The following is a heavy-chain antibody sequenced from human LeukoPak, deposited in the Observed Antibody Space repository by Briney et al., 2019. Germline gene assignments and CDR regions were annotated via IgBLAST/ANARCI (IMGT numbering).Heavy chain of an antibody. CDR1: GGGSISSSNHY. Sequence: SETLSLTCIVSGGGSISSSNHYWGWIRQPPGKGLEWTGSINYSGSTQYNPSLKSRVTLSVDTSKDQFSLKLSSVTAADTAVYYCARHSDGWYWGGSGMDVWGQGTTVIVSS. CDR2: INYSGST. CDR3: ARHSDGWYWGGSGMDV. V-gene: IGHV4-39*01. D-gene: IGHD6-19*01. J-gene: IGHJ6*02.